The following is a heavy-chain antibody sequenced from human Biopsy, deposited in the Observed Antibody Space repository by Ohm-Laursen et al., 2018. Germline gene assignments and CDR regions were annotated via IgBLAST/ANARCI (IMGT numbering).Heavy chain of an antibody. CDR3: GNEVHGRDY. Sequence: TLSLTCAVFGNTFSDYQWSWIRQPPGQGLEWIGQINQAGTTIYNPSLKSRVSISADASKYEFSLRLTSVTAADTAVYLCGNEVHGRDYWGLGAQVTVSS. D-gene: IGHD2-15*01. CDR2: INQAGTT. V-gene: IGHV4-34*08. CDR1: GNTFSDYQ. J-gene: IGHJ4*02.